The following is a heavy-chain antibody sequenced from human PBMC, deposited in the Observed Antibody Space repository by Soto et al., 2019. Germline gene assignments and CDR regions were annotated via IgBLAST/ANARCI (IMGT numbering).Heavy chain of an antibody. CDR2: VSPDGRTT. CDR3: ADSWLPTSY. J-gene: IGHJ4*02. CDR1: GFTFGNYW. D-gene: IGHD5-12*01. Sequence: AGGSLRLSCAASGFTFGNYWMHWVRQAPGKGPVWVSRVSPDGRTTTYADSVKGRFTISRDNAKSTLYLQMNSLRAEDTAVYYCADSWLPTSYWGQGTLVTVSS. V-gene: IGHV3-74*01.